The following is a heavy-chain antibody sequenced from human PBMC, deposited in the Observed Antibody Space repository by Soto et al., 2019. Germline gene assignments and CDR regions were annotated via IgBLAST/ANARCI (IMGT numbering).Heavy chain of an antibody. CDR3: ARRYGVAYDF. J-gene: IGHJ4*02. CDR2: IYYSGST. Sequence: QVQLQESGPGLVKPSETLSLTCTVSGGSISSYYWSWIRQPPGKGLEWIGYIYYSGSTNYNPSLKSRLTISVDTSKNQFSLKLSSVTAADTAVYYCARRYGVAYDFWGQGTLVTVSS. CDR1: GGSISSYY. D-gene: IGHD1-20*01. V-gene: IGHV4-59*08.